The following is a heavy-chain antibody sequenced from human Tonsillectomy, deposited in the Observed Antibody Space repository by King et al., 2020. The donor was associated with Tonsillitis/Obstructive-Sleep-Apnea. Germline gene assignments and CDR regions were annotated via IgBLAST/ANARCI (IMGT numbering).Heavy chain of an antibody. CDR3: TRPRYCSSTTCXNELDY. CDR1: GFTFSGSA. V-gene: IGHV3-73*01. J-gene: IGHJ4*02. D-gene: IGHD2-2*01. CDR2: IRSKANSYAT. Sequence: VQLVESGGGLVQPGGSLKLSCAASGFTFSGSAMHWVRQASGKGLEWVGRIRSKANSYATTYAALVNARFTISRDDSKNTAYLQMNSLTTDDTAVYYCTRPRYCSSTTCXNELDYWGQGTLVTVSS.